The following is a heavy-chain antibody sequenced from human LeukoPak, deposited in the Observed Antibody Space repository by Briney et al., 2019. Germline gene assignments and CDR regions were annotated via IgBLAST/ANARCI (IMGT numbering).Heavy chain of an antibody. D-gene: IGHD3-10*01. V-gene: IGHV4-34*01. Sequence: SETLSLTCAVYGGSFSGYYWSWIRQPPGKGLEWIGEINHSGSTNYNPSLKSRVTISVDTSKNQFSLKLSSVTAADTAVYYCARVQVGVGPDYWGQGTLVTVSS. CDR1: GGSFSGYY. CDR3: ARVQVGVGPDY. CDR2: INHSGST. J-gene: IGHJ4*02.